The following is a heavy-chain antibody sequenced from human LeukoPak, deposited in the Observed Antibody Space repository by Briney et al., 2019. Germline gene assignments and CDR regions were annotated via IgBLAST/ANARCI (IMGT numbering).Heavy chain of an antibody. CDR1: GFTFSSYW. V-gene: IGHV3-7*01. CDR2: IKQDGSEK. CDR3: ARDRITMVRGAPGASDY. Sequence: GGSLRLSCAASGFTFSSYWMSWVRQAPGKGLEWVANIKQDGSEKYYVDSVKGRFTISRDNAKNSLYLQMNSLRAEDTAVYYCARDRITMVRGAPGASDYWGQGTLVTVSS. D-gene: IGHD3-10*01. J-gene: IGHJ4*02.